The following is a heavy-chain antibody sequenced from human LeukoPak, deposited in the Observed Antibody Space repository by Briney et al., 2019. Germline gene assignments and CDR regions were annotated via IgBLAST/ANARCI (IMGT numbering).Heavy chain of an antibody. CDR1: GFTFNGYS. V-gene: IGHV3-21*01. Sequence: PGGSLRLSCTASGFTFNGYSMNWVRQAPGKGLEWVSSISTSSSYIYYANSVKGRFTISRNNPKNSLYLQMNSLRDEDTAVYYCARAFRSGSYYFDYWGQGTLVTVSS. CDR2: ISTSSSYI. D-gene: IGHD3-10*01. J-gene: IGHJ4*02. CDR3: ARAFRSGSYYFDY.